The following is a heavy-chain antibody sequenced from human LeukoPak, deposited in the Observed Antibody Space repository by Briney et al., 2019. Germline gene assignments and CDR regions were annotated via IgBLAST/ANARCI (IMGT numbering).Heavy chain of an antibody. CDR1: GGTFSSYA. D-gene: IGHD4-17*01. CDR3: ARYDATVTRGFDY. J-gene: IGHJ4*02. V-gene: IGHV1-69*13. CDR2: IIPIFGTA. Sequence: ASVKVSCKASGGTFSSYAISWVRQAPGQGLEWMGGIIPIFGTANYAQKFQGRVTITAGESTSTAYMELSSLRSEDTAVYYCARYDATVTRGFDYWGQGTLVTVSS.